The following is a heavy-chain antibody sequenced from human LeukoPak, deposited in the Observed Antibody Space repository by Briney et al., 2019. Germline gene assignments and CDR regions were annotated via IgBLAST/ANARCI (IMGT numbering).Heavy chain of an antibody. CDR3: ATSQQLVLFDY. Sequence: GGSLRLSCAASGFTFSTFAMIWVRQPPGKGLEWVSSIFPSGGEIHYADSVRGRFTISRDNSKSTLSLQMNSLRAEDTAVYYCATSQQLVLFDYWGQGTLVTVSS. D-gene: IGHD6-13*01. V-gene: IGHV3-23*01. CDR2: IFPSGGEI. CDR1: GFTFSTFA. J-gene: IGHJ4*02.